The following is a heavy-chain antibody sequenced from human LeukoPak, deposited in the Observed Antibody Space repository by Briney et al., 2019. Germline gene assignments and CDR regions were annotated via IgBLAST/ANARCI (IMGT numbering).Heavy chain of an antibody. Sequence: GGSLRLSCAASGFTFSNYWMIWVRQAPGKGLVWVSRIKSDGSITSYADSVKGRFTISRDNAKNTLNLQMNSLRAEDTAVYYCARDLGQYYDTSDNWFDPWGQGTLVTVSS. V-gene: IGHV3-74*01. J-gene: IGHJ5*02. CDR3: ARDLGQYYDTSDNWFDP. CDR1: GFTFSNYW. D-gene: IGHD3-22*01. CDR2: IKSDGSIT.